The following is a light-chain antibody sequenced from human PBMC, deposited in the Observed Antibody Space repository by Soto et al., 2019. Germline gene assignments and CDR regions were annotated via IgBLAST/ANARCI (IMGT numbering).Light chain of an antibody. V-gene: IGKV1-5*03. J-gene: IGKJ2*01. CDR2: KAS. Sequence: DIQMAQSPPSLSASVGDRVTISCRASQNISSYLSWYQQRPGKAPKLLIYKASTLKSGVPSRFSGSGSGTEFTLTISSLQPGDFATYCCQQCSSYYTFGQGTKVDIK. CDR3: QQCSSYYT. CDR1: QNISSY.